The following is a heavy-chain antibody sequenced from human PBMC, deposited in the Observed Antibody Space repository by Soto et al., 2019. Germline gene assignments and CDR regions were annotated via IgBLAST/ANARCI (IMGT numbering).Heavy chain of an antibody. CDR3: ARQGSSGWYDY. Sequence: GESLKISCKGSGYSLTSYWISWERQMPGKGLEWMGIIYPGDSDTRYSPSFQGQVTISADRSISTAYLQWSSLKASDTAMYYCARQGSSGWYDYWGQGTLVTGSS. D-gene: IGHD6-19*01. J-gene: IGHJ4*02. CDR2: IYPGDSDT. V-gene: IGHV5-51*01. CDR1: GYSLTSYW.